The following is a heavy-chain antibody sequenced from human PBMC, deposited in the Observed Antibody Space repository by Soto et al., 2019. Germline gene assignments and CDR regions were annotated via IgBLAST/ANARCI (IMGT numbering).Heavy chain of an antibody. Sequence: GESLKISCKGSGYSFTSYWIGWVRQMPGKGLEWMGIIYPGDPDTRYSPSFQGQVTISADKSISTAYLQWSSLKASDTAMYYCARQEVRAVAGTNAFDIWGQGTMVTVSS. V-gene: IGHV5-51*01. J-gene: IGHJ3*02. CDR3: ARQEVRAVAGTNAFDI. CDR2: IYPGDPDT. CDR1: GYSFTSYW. D-gene: IGHD6-19*01.